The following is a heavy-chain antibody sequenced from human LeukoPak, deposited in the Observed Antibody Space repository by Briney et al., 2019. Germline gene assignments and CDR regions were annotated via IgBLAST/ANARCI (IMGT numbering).Heavy chain of an antibody. CDR2: PSWNKASI. J-gene: IGHJ4*02. CDR1: GFTFDDFA. Sequence: GGSLRLSGSASGFTFDDFAMHWVRQAPGKGLEGFSDPSWNKASIGDADSVKGRFTSSRDNAKNSLYLQMNSLRAEDMALYYCAKGGITMIVGGFDYWGQGTLVTVSS. CDR3: AKGGITMIVGGFDY. D-gene: IGHD3-22*01. V-gene: IGHV3-9*03.